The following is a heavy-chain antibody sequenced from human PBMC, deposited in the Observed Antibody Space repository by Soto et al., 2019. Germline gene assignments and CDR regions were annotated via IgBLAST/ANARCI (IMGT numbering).Heavy chain of an antibody. Sequence: VAQGTSISHCGRWISKTQGKGLEYIGYISYSGSTNYNPSLKSRLTISVDTSKNQFSLKLTSVTAADTAVYYCAGLNFDILPEYYAFDIWGQGTMVTVSS. V-gene: IGHV4-59*08. J-gene: IGHJ3*02. D-gene: IGHD3-9*01. CDR1: QGTSISHC. CDR3: AGLNFDILPEYYAFDI. CDR2: ISYSGST.